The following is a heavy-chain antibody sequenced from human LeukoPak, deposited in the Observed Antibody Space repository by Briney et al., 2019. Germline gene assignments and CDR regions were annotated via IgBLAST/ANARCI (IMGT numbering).Heavy chain of an antibody. CDR1: GGSFSGYY. CDR2: INPSGST. J-gene: IGHJ4*02. D-gene: IGHD5-24*01. V-gene: IGHV4-34*01. CDR3: ARGQGRDGYNGILEY. Sequence: SETLSLTRAVYGGSFSGYYWTWIRQPPGKGLEWIGEINPSGSTNYNPSLKSRVTISVDTSKNQFSLKLSSVTAADTAVFYCARGQGRDGYNGILEYWGQGALVTVSS.